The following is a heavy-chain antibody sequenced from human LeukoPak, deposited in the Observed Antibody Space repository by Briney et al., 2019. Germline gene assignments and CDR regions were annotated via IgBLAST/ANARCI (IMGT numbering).Heavy chain of an antibody. J-gene: IGHJ4*02. D-gene: IGHD3-22*01. Sequence: SETLSLTCTVSGGSISSYHWSWIRQPPGKGLEWIGYIYYSGSTNYNPSLKSRVTISVDTSKNQFSLKLSSVTAADTAVYYCARHYRSPNMIVLSLFDYWGQGTLVTVSS. CDR2: IYYSGST. CDR1: GGSISSYH. CDR3: ARHYRSPNMIVLSLFDY. V-gene: IGHV4-59*08.